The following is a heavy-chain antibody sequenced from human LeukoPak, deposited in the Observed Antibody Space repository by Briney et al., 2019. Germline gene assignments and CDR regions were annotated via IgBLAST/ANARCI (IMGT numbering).Heavy chain of an antibody. Sequence: GGSLRLSCAASGFTFSSYAMSWVRQAPGKGLEWVSAISGSGGSTYYADSVKGRFTISRDNSKNTLYLQMNSLRAEDTAVYYCAKGHDIVVVVAAPFLDYWGQGTLVTVSS. CDR1: GFTFSSYA. D-gene: IGHD2-15*01. CDR3: AKGHDIVVVVAAPFLDY. CDR2: ISGSGGST. J-gene: IGHJ4*02. V-gene: IGHV3-23*01.